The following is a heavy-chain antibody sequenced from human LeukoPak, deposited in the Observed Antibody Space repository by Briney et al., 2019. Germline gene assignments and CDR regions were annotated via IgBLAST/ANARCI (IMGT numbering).Heavy chain of an antibody. J-gene: IGHJ3*02. D-gene: IGHD2-2*01. Sequence: ASVKVSCKASGYTFTGYYMHWVRQAPGQGLEWMGWINPNSGGTNYAQKFQGRVTMTRDTSISTAYMELSRLRSDGTAVYYCARDRGYCSSTSCYFPDAFDIWGQGTMVTVSS. CDR2: INPNSGGT. V-gene: IGHV1-2*02. CDR3: ARDRGYCSSTSCYFPDAFDI. CDR1: GYTFTGYY.